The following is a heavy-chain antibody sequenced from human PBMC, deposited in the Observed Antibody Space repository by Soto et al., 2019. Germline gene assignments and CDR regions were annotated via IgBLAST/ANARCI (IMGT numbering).Heavy chain of an antibody. CDR1: GGTFSSYA. J-gene: IGHJ5*02. Sequence: SVKVSCKASGGTFSSYAISWVRQAPGQGLELMGGIIPIFGTANYAQKFQGRVTITADESTSTAYMELSSLRSEDTAVYYCARKYYYDSSGYPSPFDPWGQGTLVTVYS. CDR3: ARKYYYDSSGYPSPFDP. CDR2: IIPIFGTA. D-gene: IGHD3-22*01. V-gene: IGHV1-69*13.